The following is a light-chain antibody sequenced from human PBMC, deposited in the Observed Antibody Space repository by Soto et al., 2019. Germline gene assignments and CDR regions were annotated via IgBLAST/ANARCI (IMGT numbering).Light chain of an antibody. CDR3: SSYTAGRTFV. CDR1: SSDVGGYEY. V-gene: IGLV2-11*01. J-gene: IGLJ2*01. Sequence: QSALTQPRSVSGSPGQSVTISCSGTSSDVGGYEYVSWYQQHPGKAPRLLIYHVGQRPSGVPDRFSGSKSGTTASLTIPGLQADDEAEYFCSSYTAGRTFVFGGGT. CDR2: HVG.